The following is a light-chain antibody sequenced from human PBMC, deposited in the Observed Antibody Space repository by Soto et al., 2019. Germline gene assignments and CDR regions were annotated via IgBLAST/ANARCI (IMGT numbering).Light chain of an antibody. CDR3: QQYYSYPQT. CDR2: AAS. V-gene: IGKV1-8*01. Sequence: AIRMTQSPSPFSASTGDRVTITCRASQGISSYLAWYQQKQGKAPKLLIYAASTLQSGVPSRFSGSGFGTDFTLTISCLQSEDFATYYCQQYYSYPQTFGQGTKVDIK. CDR1: QGISSY. J-gene: IGKJ1*01.